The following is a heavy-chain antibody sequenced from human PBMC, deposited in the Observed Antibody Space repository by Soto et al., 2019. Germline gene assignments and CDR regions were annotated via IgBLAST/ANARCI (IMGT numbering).Heavy chain of an antibody. CDR2: IKSKTDGGTT. J-gene: IGHJ6*03. CDR1: GFTFSNAW. V-gene: IGHV3-15*01. D-gene: IGHD2-8*01. Sequence: TGGSLRLSCAASGFTFSNAWMSWVRQAPGKGLEWVGRIKSKTDGGTTDYAAPVKGRFTISRDDSKNTLYLQMNSLKTEDTAVYYCTTDPQIQQVLYYMDVWGKGTTVTVSS. CDR3: TTDPQIQQVLYYMDV.